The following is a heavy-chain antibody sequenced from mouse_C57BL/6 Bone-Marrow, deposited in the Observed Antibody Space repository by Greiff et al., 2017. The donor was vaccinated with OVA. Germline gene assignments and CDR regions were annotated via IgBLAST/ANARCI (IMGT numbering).Heavy chain of an antibody. Sequence: EVHLVESGPGLVKPSQSLSLTCSVTGYSITSGYYWNWIRQFPGNKLEWMGYISYDGSNNYNPSLKNRISITRDTSKNQVFLKLNSVTTEDTATYYCAREGTGAYWGQGTLVTVSA. V-gene: IGHV3-6*01. J-gene: IGHJ3*01. CDR2: ISYDGSN. CDR3: AREGTGAY. CDR1: GYSITSGYY. D-gene: IGHD3-3*01.